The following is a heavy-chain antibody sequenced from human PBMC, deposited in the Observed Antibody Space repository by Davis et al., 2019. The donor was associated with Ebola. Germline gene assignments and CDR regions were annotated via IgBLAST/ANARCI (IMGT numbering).Heavy chain of an antibody. CDR2: IVVGSGNT. V-gene: IGHV1-58*02. Sequence: SVKVSCKASGFNFTRSAMQWVRQARGQRLEWIGWIVVGSGNTNYAQKFQERATITRDMSTSTAYMELSSLRSEDTAVYYCAAAVVTYDYYGMDVWGQGTTVTVSS. CDR3: AAAVVTYDYYGMDV. D-gene: IGHD5-18*01. CDR1: GFNFTRSA. J-gene: IGHJ6*02.